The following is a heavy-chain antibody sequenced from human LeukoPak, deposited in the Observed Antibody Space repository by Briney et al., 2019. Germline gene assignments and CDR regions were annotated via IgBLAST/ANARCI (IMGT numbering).Heavy chain of an antibody. CDR1: GFTFSNYW. D-gene: IGHD4-17*01. Sequence: GGSLRLSCVASGFTFSNYWMNWVRQAPGKGLEWVSSISSSSSYIYYADSVKGRFTISRDNAKNSLYLQMNSLRAEDTAVYYCARAWAPPGDVDAFDIWGQGTMVTVSS. CDR3: ARAWAPPGDVDAFDI. CDR2: ISSSSSYI. J-gene: IGHJ3*02. V-gene: IGHV3-21*01.